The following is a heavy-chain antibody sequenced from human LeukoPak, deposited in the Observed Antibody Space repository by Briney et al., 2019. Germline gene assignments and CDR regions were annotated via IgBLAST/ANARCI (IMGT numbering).Heavy chain of an antibody. CDR2: INPNSGGT. J-gene: IGHJ4*02. V-gene: IGHV1-2*02. CDR3: ARDLELRMVTFGGVIPSD. Sequence: ASVKVSCKASGYTFTGYYMHWVRQAPGQGLEWMGWINPNSGGTNYAQKLQGRVTMTTDTSTSTAYMELRSLRSDDTAVYYCARDLELRMVTFGGVIPSDWGQGTLVTVSS. CDR1: GYTFTGYY. D-gene: IGHD3-16*02.